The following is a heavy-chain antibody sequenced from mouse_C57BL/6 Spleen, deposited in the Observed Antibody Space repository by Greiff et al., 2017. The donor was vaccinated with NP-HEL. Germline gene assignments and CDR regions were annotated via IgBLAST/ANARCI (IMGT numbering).Heavy chain of an antibody. CDR1: GYTFTSYW. V-gene: IGHV1-50*01. J-gene: IGHJ2*01. Sequence: QVQLQQPGAELVKPGASVKLSCKASGYTFTSYWMQWVKQRPGQGLEWIGEIDPSDSYTNYHQKFKGKATLTVVPSSSTAYMQLSSLTSEDSAVYYCARWESNSLDYWGQGTTLTVAS. CDR3: ARWESNSLDY. CDR2: IDPSDSYT. D-gene: IGHD2-5*01.